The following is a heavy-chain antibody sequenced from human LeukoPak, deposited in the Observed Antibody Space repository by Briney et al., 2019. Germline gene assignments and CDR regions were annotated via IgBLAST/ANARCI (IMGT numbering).Heavy chain of an antibody. CDR1: GGSISSYY. D-gene: IGHD4-17*01. CDR3: ARHRYGDYVGPYFDY. V-gene: IGHV4-59*08. CDR2: IYYSGST. J-gene: IGHJ4*02. Sequence: SETLSLTCTVSGGSISSYYWSWIRQPPGKGLEWIGYIYYSGSTNYNPSLKSRVTISVDTSKNQFSLKLSSVTAADMAVYYCARHRYGDYVGPYFDYWGQGTLVTVSS.